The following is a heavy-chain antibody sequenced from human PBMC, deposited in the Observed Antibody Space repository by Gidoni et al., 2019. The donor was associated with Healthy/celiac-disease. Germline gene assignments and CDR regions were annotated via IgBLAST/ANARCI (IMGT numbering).Heavy chain of an antibody. CDR1: GFTFSSYA. CDR2: ISYDGSNK. V-gene: IGHV3-30-3*01. J-gene: IGHJ4*02. CDR3: ARDRQGEQWTEGGFDY. D-gene: IGHD6-19*01. Sequence: QVQLVESGGGVVQPGRSLRLSCAASGFTFSSYAMHWVRQGPGKGLEWVAVISYDGSNKYYADSVKGRFTISRDNSKNTLYLQMNSLRAEDTAVYYCARDRQGEQWTEGGFDYWGQGTLVTVSS.